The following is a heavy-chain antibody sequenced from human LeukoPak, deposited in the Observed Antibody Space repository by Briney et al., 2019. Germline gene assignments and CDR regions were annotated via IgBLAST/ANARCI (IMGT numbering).Heavy chain of an antibody. J-gene: IGHJ4*02. CDR3: ARCTSGSFNAQFDY. Sequence: ASVTVSCKASGYTFTGYYMHWVRQAPGQGLGWMGWINPNSGGTNYAQKFQGRVTMTRDTSISTAYMELSRLRSDDTAVYYCARCTSGSFNAQFDYWGQGTLVTVSS. CDR2: INPNSGGT. CDR1: GYTFTGYY. V-gene: IGHV1-2*02. D-gene: IGHD1-26*01.